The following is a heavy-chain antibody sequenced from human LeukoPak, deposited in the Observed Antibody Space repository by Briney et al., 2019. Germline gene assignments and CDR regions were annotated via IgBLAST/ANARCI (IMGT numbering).Heavy chain of an antibody. J-gene: IGHJ5*02. Sequence: GGSLRLSCAASGFTFDDYAMHWVRQAPGRGLEWVSGISWNSGSIGYADSVKGRFTISRDNAKNSLYLQMSSLRAEDTALYYCAKDHGCSGGSCYGGWFDPWGQGTLVTVSS. V-gene: IGHV3-9*01. CDR1: GFTFDDYA. D-gene: IGHD2-15*01. CDR3: AKDHGCSGGSCYGGWFDP. CDR2: ISWNSGSI.